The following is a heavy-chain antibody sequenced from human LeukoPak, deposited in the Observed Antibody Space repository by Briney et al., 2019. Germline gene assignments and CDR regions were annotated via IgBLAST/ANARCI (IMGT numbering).Heavy chain of an antibody. V-gene: IGHV4-31*03. J-gene: IGHJ4*02. CDR2: IYYSGST. CDR3: ARELMVRGVNQY. CDR1: GGSISSGGYY. Sequence: SQTLSLTCTVSGGSISSGGYYWSWFRQHPGKGLEWIGYIYYSGSTYYNPSLKSRVTISVDTSKNQFSLKLSSVTVADTAVYYCARELMVRGVNQYWGQGTLVTVSS. D-gene: IGHD3-10*01.